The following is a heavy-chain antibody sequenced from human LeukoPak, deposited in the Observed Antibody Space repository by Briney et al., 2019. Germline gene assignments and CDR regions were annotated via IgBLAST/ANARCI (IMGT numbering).Heavy chain of an antibody. CDR2: IYYSGST. CDR3: AREGRFDDFWSGYIDY. J-gene: IGHJ4*02. D-gene: IGHD3-3*01. V-gene: IGHV4-31*03. Sequence: PSQTLSLTCTVSGGSISSGGYYWSWIRQHPGKGLEWIGYIYYSGSTYYNPSLKSRVTISVDMSKNQFSLKLSSVTAADTAVYYCAREGRFDDFWSGYIDYWGQGTLVTVSS. CDR1: GGSISSGGYY.